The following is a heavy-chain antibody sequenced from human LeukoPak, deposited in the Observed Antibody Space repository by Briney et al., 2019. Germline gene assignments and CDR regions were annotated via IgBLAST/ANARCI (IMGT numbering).Heavy chain of an antibody. V-gene: IGHV3-23*01. J-gene: IGHJ5*02. CDR1: GFTFTDYW. CDR2: ISNNGGYT. Sequence: GGSLRLSCAASGFTFTDYWMSWVRQAPGKGLEWVSAISNNGGYTYYADSVQGRFTISRDNSKNTLDLQMDSLRAEDTAIYYCAKENLLPAGGTLGSWGQGTLVTVSS. CDR3: AKENLLPAGGTLGS. D-gene: IGHD6-13*01.